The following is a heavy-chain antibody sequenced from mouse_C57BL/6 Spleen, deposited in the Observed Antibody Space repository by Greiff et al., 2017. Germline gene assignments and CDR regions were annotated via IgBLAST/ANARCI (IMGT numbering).Heavy chain of an antibody. CDR2: IYPGDGDT. V-gene: IGHV1-82*01. CDR3: ARDNTVYYYAMDY. CDR1: GYAFSSSW. D-gene: IGHD1-1*01. J-gene: IGHJ4*01. Sequence: QVQLQQSGPELVKPGASVKISCKASGYAFSSSWMNWVKQRPGKGLEWIGRIYPGDGDTNYNGKFKGKATLTADKSSSTAYMQLSSLTSEDSAVYFCARDNTVYYYAMDYWGQGTSVTVSS.